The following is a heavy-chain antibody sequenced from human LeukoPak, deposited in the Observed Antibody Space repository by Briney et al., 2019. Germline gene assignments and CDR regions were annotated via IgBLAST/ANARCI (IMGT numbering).Heavy chain of an antibody. CDR3: ARQGERGEFDY. CDR1: GFAFSTYS. V-gene: IGHV3-48*02. CDR2: IGPSSDII. Sequence: GGSLRLSCVASGFAFSTYSMGWLRQAAGKGLEWVSYIGPSSDIIYYTDSVKGRFTVSRDNAKNSLYLQMNSLTDKYTAMYYCARQGERGEFDYWGQGTLVTVSS. J-gene: IGHJ4*02. D-gene: IGHD3-16*01.